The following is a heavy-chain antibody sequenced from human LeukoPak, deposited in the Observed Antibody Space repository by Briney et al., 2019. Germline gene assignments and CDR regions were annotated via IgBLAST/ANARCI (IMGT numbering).Heavy chain of an antibody. V-gene: IGHV3-66*01. Sequence: PGGSLRLSCAASGFTVSSNYMSWVRQAPGKGLEWVSVIYSGGSTYYADSVKGRFTISRDNSKNTLYLQMNSLRAEDTAVYYCARDPSYGDYGSVIRWGQGTLVTVSS. CDR2: IYSGGST. D-gene: IGHD4-17*01. J-gene: IGHJ4*02. CDR3: ARDPSYGDYGSVIR. CDR1: GFTVSSNY.